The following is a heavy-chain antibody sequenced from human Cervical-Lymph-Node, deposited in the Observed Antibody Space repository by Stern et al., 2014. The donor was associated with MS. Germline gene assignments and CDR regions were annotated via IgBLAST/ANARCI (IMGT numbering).Heavy chain of an antibody. CDR1: GFSFSDHY. D-gene: IGHD3-22*01. CDR2: IRSKAHTYTT. J-gene: IGHJ3*01. V-gene: IGHV3-72*01. Sequence: VQLVQSGGGLVQPGGSLRLFCATSGFSFSDHYIDWVRQAPGKGLQWVGRIRSKAHTYTTAYAASVRGRFTTSRDDSKNPAYLQMNSLKVEDTAVYYCARIGPYYDSRGYSLDVFDFWGQGTVVTVSS. CDR3: ARIGPYYDSRGYSLDVFDF.